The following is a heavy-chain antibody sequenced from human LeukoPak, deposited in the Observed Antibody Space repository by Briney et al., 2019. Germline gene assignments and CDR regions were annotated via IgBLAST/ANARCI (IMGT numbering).Heavy chain of an antibody. CDR3: ARGGLRLLEWLPLDY. CDR2: IYYSGST. V-gene: IGHV4-59*01. D-gene: IGHD3-3*01. Sequence: SETLSLTCTVSGGSISSYYWSWIRQPPGKGLEWIGYIYYSGSTNYNPSLKSRVTISVDTSKNQFSLKLSSVTAADTAVYYCARGGLRLLEWLPLDYWGQGTLVTVSS. CDR1: GGSISSYY. J-gene: IGHJ4*02.